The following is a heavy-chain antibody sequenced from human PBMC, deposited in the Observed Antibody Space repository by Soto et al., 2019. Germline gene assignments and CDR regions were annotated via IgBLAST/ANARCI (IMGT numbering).Heavy chain of an antibody. CDR3: SKQLAAHLWGSFRH. CDR2: ISSSSSYT. D-gene: IGHD3-16*02. V-gene: IGHV3-11*03. Sequence: GSLRLSCAASGFTFSDYYMSWIRQAPGKGLEWVSYISSSSSYTNSADSVKGRFTISRDNGKNSLFLQMNSLRTEDTAIYYCSKQLAAHLWGSFRHWGQGTLVTVSS. J-gene: IGHJ4*02. CDR1: GFTFSDYY.